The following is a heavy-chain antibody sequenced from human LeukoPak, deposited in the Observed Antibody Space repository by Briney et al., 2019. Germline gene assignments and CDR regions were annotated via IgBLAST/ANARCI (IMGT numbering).Heavy chain of an antibody. J-gene: IGHJ5*02. CDR2: IYYSGST. CDR1: GGSISSSSYY. Sequence: PSETLSLTCTVSGGSISSSSYYWGWIRQPPRKGLEWIGSIYYSGSTYYNPSLKSRVTISVDTSKNQFSLKLSSVTAADTAVYYCARDPDPSGSYYDNWFDPWGQGTLVTVSS. V-gene: IGHV4-39*07. CDR3: ARDPDPSGSYYDNWFDP. D-gene: IGHD3-10*01.